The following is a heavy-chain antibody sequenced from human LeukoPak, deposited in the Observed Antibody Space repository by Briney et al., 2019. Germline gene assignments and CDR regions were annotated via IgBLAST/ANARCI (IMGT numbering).Heavy chain of an antibody. CDR2: INQDESEE. CDR1: GFTFSSYW. V-gene: IGHV3-7*04. CDR3: ARDRGYSTFDF. J-gene: IGHJ4*02. Sequence: GGSLRLSCAASGFTFSSYWMSWVRRAPGKGLEWVANINQDESEENFVDSVKGRFSISRDNAKRSLYLQMNSLRAEDTAMYYCARDRGYSTFDFWGQGTLVTVSS. D-gene: IGHD4-11*01.